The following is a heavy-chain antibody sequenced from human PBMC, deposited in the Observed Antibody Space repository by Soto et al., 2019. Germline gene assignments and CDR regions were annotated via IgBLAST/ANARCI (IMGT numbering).Heavy chain of an antibody. CDR2: ISGSGGST. Sequence: TGGSLRLSCAASGFTFSSYSMSWVRQAPGKGLEWVSAISGSGGSTYYADSVKGRFTISRDNSKNTLYLQMNSLRAEDTAVYYCAKDPSRGGYDYIDYWGQGTLVTVSS. V-gene: IGHV3-23*01. J-gene: IGHJ4*02. CDR3: AKDPSRGGYDYIDY. D-gene: IGHD5-12*01. CDR1: GFTFSSYS.